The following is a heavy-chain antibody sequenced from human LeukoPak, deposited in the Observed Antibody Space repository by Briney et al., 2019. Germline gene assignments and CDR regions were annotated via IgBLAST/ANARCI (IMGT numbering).Heavy chain of an antibody. CDR3: AREPAYCGGDCYGLFDY. Sequence: GGSLRLSCAASGFTFSMYWMHWVRQAPGKGLVWVSRINTDGSSTNYADSVKGRFTISRDNAKNSLYLQMNSLRAEDTAVYYCAREPAYCGGDCYGLFDYWGQGTLVTVSS. CDR1: GFTFSMYW. CDR2: INTDGSST. J-gene: IGHJ4*02. D-gene: IGHD2-21*02. V-gene: IGHV3-74*01.